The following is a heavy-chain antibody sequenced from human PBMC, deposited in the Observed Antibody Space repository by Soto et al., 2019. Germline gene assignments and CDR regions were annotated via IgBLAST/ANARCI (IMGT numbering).Heavy chain of an antibody. Sequence: SCTVSGGSISSGGYYWSWIRQHPGKGLEWIGYIYYSGSTYYNPSLKSRVTISVDTSKNQFSLKLSSVTAADTAVYYCARESPSGNWFDPWGQGTPVTVSS. CDR3: ARESPSGNWFDP. J-gene: IGHJ5*02. CDR2: IYYSGST. CDR1: GGSISSGGYY. V-gene: IGHV4-31*03.